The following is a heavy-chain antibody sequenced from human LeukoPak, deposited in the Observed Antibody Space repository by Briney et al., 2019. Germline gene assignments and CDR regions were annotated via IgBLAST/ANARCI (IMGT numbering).Heavy chain of an antibody. D-gene: IGHD3-3*01. Sequence: GGSLRLSCAPPGFTSISYWRHWFRQAPGKGRLWFSRINSDGGTTSYADSVKGRFTISRDNAKNTLYLQMNSLRAEDTAVYYCARDGAAYDFWSGYYVTEYNWFDPWGQGTLVTVSS. CDR1: GFTSISYW. CDR2: INSDGGTT. J-gene: IGHJ5*02. CDR3: ARDGAAYDFWSGYYVTEYNWFDP. V-gene: IGHV3-74*01.